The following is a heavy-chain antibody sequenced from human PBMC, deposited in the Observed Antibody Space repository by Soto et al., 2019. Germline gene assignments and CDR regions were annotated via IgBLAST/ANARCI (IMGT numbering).Heavy chain of an antibody. CDR1: GFTFSSYS. D-gene: IGHD3-10*01. CDR3: ARGNFFGELPIPYFDY. CDR2: ISSSSSYI. J-gene: IGHJ4*02. Sequence: PGGSLRLSCAASGFTFSSYSMNWVRQAPGKGLEWVSSISSSSSYIYYADSVKGRFAISRDNAKNSLYLQMNSLRAEDTAVYYCARGNFFGELPIPYFDYWGQGTLVTVSS. V-gene: IGHV3-21*01.